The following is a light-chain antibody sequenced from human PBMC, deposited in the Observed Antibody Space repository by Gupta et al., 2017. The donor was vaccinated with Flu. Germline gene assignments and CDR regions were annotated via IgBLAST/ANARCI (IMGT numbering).Light chain of an antibody. CDR2: EVS. Sequence: VSGSPGQSITISCTGTSSDIGGYKYVSWYPPHPGKALKLLLYEVSNRPAGVSNRFSYSKAGNTAALTISGLQNEDEADYYCRADTISSALVFGGGTKLTVL. V-gene: IGLV2-14*01. CDR3: RADTISSALV. J-gene: IGLJ3*02. CDR1: SSDIGGYKY.